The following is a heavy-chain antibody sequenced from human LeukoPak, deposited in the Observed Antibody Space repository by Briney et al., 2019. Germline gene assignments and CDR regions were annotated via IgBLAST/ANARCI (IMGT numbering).Heavy chain of an antibody. CDR1: GGSISSSSHY. V-gene: IGHV4-39*07. CDR2: INYSGST. D-gene: IGHD3-22*01. Sequence: SETLSLTCTVSGGSISSSSHYWSWIRQPPGKGLEWIASINYSGSTYRKPSLESRVTISVDTSKNQFSLKLSSVTAADTAVYYCARGPGFFYDSSGYPRYYYGMDVWGQGTTVTVSS. CDR3: ARGPGFFYDSSGYPRYYYGMDV. J-gene: IGHJ6*02.